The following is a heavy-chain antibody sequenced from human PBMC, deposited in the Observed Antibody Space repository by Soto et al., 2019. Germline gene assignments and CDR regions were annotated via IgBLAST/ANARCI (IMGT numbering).Heavy chain of an antibody. CDR2: IWYDGSNK. J-gene: IGHJ4*02. Sequence: QVQLVESGGGVVQPGRSLRLSCAASGFTFSSYGMHWVRQAPGKGLEWVAVIWYDGSNKYYADSVKGRFTISRDNSKNTLYLQMTSLRAEDTAVYYCASGHYYDSSGYYGYWGQGTLVTVSS. D-gene: IGHD3-22*01. CDR3: ASGHYYDSSGYYGY. V-gene: IGHV3-33*01. CDR1: GFTFSSYG.